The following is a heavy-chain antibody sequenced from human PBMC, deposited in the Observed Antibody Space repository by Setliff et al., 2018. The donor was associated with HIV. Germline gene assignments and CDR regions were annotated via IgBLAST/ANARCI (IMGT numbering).Heavy chain of an antibody. CDR1: GQSISGYY. CDR3: ASRRGIEFYFDI. CDR2: INHGGDT. J-gene: IGHJ4*02. V-gene: IGHV4-34*01. D-gene: IGHD3-10*01. Sequence: PSETLSLPCAVYGQSISGYYWSWIRQTPGKGLEWIGEINHGGDTNYNPSLKSRVTISVGSSYNHFSLKLSSVTAADTGVYYCASRRGIEFYFDIWGQGTPVTVSS.